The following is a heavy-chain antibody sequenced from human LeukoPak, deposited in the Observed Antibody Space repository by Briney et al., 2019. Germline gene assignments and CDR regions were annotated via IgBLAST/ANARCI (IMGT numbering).Heavy chain of an antibody. V-gene: IGHV4-34*01. CDR2: IHSSGTT. J-gene: IGHJ4*02. CDR3: ALQSGFLEWLY. CDR1: GGPFSGYF. Sequence: PSETLSLTCAVSGGPFSGYFWSWIRQSSGKGLEWIGEIHSSGTTNYNPSLNSRVTISEDTSKNQFYLKLSSVTAADTAVYYCALQSGFLEWLYWGQGTLVTVSS. D-gene: IGHD3-3*01.